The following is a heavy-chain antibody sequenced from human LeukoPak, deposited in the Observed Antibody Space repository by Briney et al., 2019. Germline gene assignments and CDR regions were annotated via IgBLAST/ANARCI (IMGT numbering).Heavy chain of an antibody. J-gene: IGHJ6*03. Sequence: GSLRLSCAASGFTFSDYALGWVRQAPGKGLEWVLGISGSGSNTYYADSAKGRFTSSRDSSKRTVYLHMNSLRAEDTAVYYCAKNGEPHYYMDVLGKGTTVTVSS. CDR3: AKNGEPHYYMDV. D-gene: IGHD2-8*01. CDR1: GFTFSDYA. CDR2: ISGSGSNT. V-gene: IGHV3-23*01.